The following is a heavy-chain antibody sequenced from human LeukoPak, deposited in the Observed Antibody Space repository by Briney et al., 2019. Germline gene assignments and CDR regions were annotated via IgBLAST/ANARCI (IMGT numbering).Heavy chain of an antibody. Sequence: SETLSLTCTVSGGSISSSSYYWGWIRQPPGKGLEWIGSIYYSGSTYYNPSLKSRVTISVDTSKNQSSLKLSSVTAADTAVYYCARPNMVRGVIKSYYFDYWGQGTLVTVSS. CDR1: GGSISSSSYY. V-gene: IGHV4-39*01. CDR2: IYYSGST. CDR3: ARPNMVRGVIKSYYFDY. J-gene: IGHJ4*02. D-gene: IGHD3-10*01.